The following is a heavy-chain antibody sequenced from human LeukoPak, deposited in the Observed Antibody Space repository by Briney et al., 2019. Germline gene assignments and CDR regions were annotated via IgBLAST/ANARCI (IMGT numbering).Heavy chain of an antibody. D-gene: IGHD4-4*01. CDR1: GGSFSDYY. V-gene: IGHV4-34*09. CDR3: ARARMTTTGFDY. Sequence: SETLSLTCAVYGGSFSDYYWSWIRQPPGKGLEWIGEINHSGSTNYNPSLKSRVTISVDTSKNQFSLKLSSVTAADTAVYYCARARMTTTGFDYWGQGTLVTVSS. CDR2: INHSGST. J-gene: IGHJ4*02.